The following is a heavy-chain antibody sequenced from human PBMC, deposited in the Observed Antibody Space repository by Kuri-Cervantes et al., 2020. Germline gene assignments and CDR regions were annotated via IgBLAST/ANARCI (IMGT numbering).Heavy chain of an antibody. V-gene: IGHV5-51*01. Sequence: KVSCKGSGYNFANYWIGWVRQMPGKGLESMGIIDAGDSDTKYSPSFQGQVTISVDKSITTAYLQWNSLKASDTAIYYCARQDGSGLYFFDDWGQGTLVTVSS. J-gene: IGHJ4*02. D-gene: IGHD5-24*01. CDR3: ARQDGSGLYFFDD. CDR1: GYNFANYW. CDR2: IDAGDSDT.